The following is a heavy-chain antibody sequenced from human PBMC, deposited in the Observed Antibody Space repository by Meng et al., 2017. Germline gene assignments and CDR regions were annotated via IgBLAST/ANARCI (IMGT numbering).Heavy chain of an antibody. V-gene: IGHV3-30*16. CDR3: ARDFDY. CDR1: GFTLSNYE. J-gene: IGHJ4*02. Sequence: QGYVSEAGGCWLPPRRSLSLSCAAAGFTLSNYEMHWVRQAKGKGPEWVACIIKDGSRKYYLGSVRGRFTISRDKSKNTLYLEMNSLRSEDTALYYCARDFDYWGQGTLVTVSS. CDR2: IIKDGSRK.